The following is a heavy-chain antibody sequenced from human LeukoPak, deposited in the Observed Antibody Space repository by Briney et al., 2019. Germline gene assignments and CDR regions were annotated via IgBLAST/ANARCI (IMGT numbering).Heavy chain of an antibody. D-gene: IGHD6-6*01. CDR2: INPSGGST. CDR3: ARDTPDTAARPVYYYYGMDV. Sequence: ASVKVSCKVSGYTLTELSMHWVRQAPGQGLEWMGIINPSGGSTSYAQKFQGRVTMTRDTSTSTVYMELSSLRSEDTAVYYCARDTPDTAARPVYYYYGMDVWGQGTTVTVSS. V-gene: IGHV1-46*01. CDR1: GYTLTELS. J-gene: IGHJ6*02.